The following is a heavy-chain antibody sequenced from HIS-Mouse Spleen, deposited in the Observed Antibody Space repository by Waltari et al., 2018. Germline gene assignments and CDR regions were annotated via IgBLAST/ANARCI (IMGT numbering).Heavy chain of an antibody. CDR1: GYSISSGYY. D-gene: IGHD6-13*01. Sequence: QVQLQESGPGLVKPSETLSLTCTVSGYSISSGYYWGWIRQPPGKGLEWIGSIYHSWSTYANPSLQSRVTISVDTPKSQFSLKLSSVTAADTAVYYCARALEYSSSWYYYYYGMDVWGQGTTVTVSS. CDR2: IYHSWST. V-gene: IGHV4-38-2*02. J-gene: IGHJ6*02. CDR3: ARALEYSSSWYYYYYGMDV.